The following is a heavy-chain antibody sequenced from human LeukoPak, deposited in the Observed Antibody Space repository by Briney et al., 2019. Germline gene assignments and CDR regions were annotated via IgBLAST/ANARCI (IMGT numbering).Heavy chain of an antibody. CDR1: GASISSSNYY. Sequence: SETLSLTCAVSGASISSSNYYWGWVRQSPGKGLEWIGNIYSSGNTYYNASLKSRATMYIDTSKNQFSLKLSSVTAADTAMYYCAKSNGYGLIDYWGQGTLVTVSS. J-gene: IGHJ4*02. CDR3: AKSNGYGLIDY. V-gene: IGHV4-39*01. CDR2: IYSSGNT. D-gene: IGHD5-12*01.